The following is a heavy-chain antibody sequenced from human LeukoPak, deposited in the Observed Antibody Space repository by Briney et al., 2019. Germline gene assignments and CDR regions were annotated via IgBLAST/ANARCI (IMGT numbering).Heavy chain of an antibody. J-gene: IGHJ4*02. CDR2: IKQDGSEK. D-gene: IGHD2-15*01. V-gene: IGHV3-7*01. Sequence: GGSLRLSCAASGFTFSDHWMSWVRQAPGKGLEWVANIKQDGSEKYYVDSVKGRFTISKDNAENSLYLQMNSLRAEDTAVYYCARLQCIGGSCDSVFDYWGQGTLVTLSS. CDR1: GFTFSDHW. CDR3: ARLQCIGGSCDSVFDY.